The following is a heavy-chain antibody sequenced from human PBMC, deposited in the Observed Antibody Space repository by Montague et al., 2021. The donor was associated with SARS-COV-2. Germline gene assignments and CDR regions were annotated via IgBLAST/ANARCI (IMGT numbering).Heavy chain of an antibody. V-gene: IGHV3-9*01. J-gene: IGHJ4*02. Sequence: SLRLSCAASGFTFSSYAMHWVRQAPGKGLEWVSGISCGSGNISYXDSVKGRFTISRDNAKNTLYLQMNNLGAEDTALYCGTEITSIISAYFDYWGQGTLVTVSS. D-gene: IGHD3-16*01. CDR2: ISCGSGNI. CDR1: GFTFSSYA. CDR3: TEITSIISAYFDY.